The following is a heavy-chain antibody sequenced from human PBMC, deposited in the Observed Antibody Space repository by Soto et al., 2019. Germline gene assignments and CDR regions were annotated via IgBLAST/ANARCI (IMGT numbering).Heavy chain of an antibody. CDR2: IYHSGDT. J-gene: IGHJ4*02. CDR1: GASISGGVYS. D-gene: IGHD3-10*01. Sequence: SETLSLTCAVSGASISGGVYSWSWIRHPPGKGLEWIGYIYHSGDTFYNPSLRSRVTISVDRSKNQFSLNLNSVTAADTAVYYCARYLLRGVIDYWGQGTLVTVSS. CDR3: ARYLLRGVIDY. V-gene: IGHV4-30-2*01.